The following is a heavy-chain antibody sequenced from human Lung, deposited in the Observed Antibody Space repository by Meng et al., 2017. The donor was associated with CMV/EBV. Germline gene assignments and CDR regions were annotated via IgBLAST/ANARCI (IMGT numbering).Heavy chain of an antibody. V-gene: IGHV4-4*02. Sequence: QVQLRESGPALVKPSETLSLTCAVSGDSITNHNWWAWVRQPPGKGLEWIGEIPHRGSSAYNPSLKSRVSMSIDKSKNQVSLKLTSVTTADTAVYHCLRRSGGSVWGQGTLVTVSS. CDR1: GDSITNHNW. CDR2: IPHRGSS. CDR3: LRRSGGSV. J-gene: IGHJ1*01. D-gene: IGHD3-10*01.